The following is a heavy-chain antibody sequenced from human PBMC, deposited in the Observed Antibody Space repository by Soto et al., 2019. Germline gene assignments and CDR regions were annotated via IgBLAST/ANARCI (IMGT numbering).Heavy chain of an antibody. V-gene: IGHV1-69*06. J-gene: IGHJ6*02. CDR1: GGTFSSYA. D-gene: IGHD3-3*01. CDR2: IIPIFGTA. CDR3: ALSFDFWSGSYYYGMDV. Sequence: GASVKVSCKASGGTFSSYAISWVRQAPGQGLEWMGGIIPIFGTANYAQKFQGRVTITADKSTSTAYMELSSLRSEDTAVYYCALSFDFWSGSYYYGMDVWGQGTTVTVSS.